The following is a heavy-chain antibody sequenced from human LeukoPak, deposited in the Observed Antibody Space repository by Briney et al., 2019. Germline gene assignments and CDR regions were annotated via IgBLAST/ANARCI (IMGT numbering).Heavy chain of an antibody. J-gene: IGHJ4*02. CDR1: GGTFSSYA. V-gene: IGHV1-69*13. CDR3: ARAGSHDTIGESFPFDY. Sequence: GASVKVSCKASGGTFSSYAISWVRQAPGQGLEWMGGIIPILGTANYAQKFQGRVTITADESTSTAYMELSSLRSEDTAVYYCARAGSHDTIGESFPFDYWGQGTLVTVSS. D-gene: IGHD3-3*01. CDR2: IIPILGTA.